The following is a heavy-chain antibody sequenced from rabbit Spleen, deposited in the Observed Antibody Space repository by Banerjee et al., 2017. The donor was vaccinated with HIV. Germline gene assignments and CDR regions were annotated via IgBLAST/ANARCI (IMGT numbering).Heavy chain of an antibody. CDR2: ISAGSSDNT. J-gene: IGHJ4*01. V-gene: IGHV1S45*01. Sequence: QEQLEESGGDLVKPGASLTLTCTASGFSFSNNYVMCWVRQAPGKGLEWIACISAGSSDNTYYASWAKGRFTISKTSSTTVTLQMTSLTAADTATYFCARGEHFSVGFSAFAIYLDLWGQGTLVTVS. CDR3: ARGEHFSVGFSAFAIYLDL. CDR1: GFSFSNNYV. D-gene: IGHD6-1*01.